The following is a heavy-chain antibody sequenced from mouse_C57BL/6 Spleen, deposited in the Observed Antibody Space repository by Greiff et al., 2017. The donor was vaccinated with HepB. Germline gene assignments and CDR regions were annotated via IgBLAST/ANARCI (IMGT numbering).Heavy chain of an antibody. CDR1: GFTFSSYA. J-gene: IGHJ3*01. CDR3: ARDRGLLPFAY. V-gene: IGHV5-4*01. CDR2: ISDGGSYT. Sequence: EVKLVESGGGLVKPGGSLKLSCAASGFTFSSYAMSWVRQTPEKRLEWVATISDGGSYTYYPDNVKGRFTISRDNAKNNLYLQMSHLKSEDTAMYCCARDRGLLPFAYWGQGTLVTVSA. D-gene: IGHD2-3*01.